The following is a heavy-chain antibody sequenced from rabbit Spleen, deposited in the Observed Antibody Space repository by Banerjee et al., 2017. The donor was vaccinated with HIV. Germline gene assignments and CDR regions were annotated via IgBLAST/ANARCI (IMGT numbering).Heavy chain of an antibody. J-gene: IGHJ4*01. Sequence: QEQVVESGGGLVQPEGSLTLTCKASGFDFSDGQVISWVRQAPGKGLEWIASINSFTGRPVYATWAKGRFTVSKASWTTVTLQINSLTAADTASYFCARDLAGAVGWNFDLWGPGTLVTVS. D-gene: IGHD4-1*01. CDR2: INSFTGRP. CDR1: GFDFSDGQV. V-gene: IGHV1S45*01. CDR3: ARDLAGAVGWNFDL.